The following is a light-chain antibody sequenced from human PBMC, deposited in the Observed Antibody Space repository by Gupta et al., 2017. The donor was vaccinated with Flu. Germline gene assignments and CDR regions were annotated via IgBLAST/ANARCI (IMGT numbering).Light chain of an antibody. J-gene: IGKJ1*01. CDR2: AAS. CDR3: LQYNAYPWT. CDR1: QGIRND. Sequence: DIQMTQSPSSLSASVGDRVTITCRASQGIRNDLDWFQQKPGKAPKRLLYAASSLQSGVPSRFSGSGSGTEFTLTISSLQPEDFATYFCLQYNAYPWTFGQGTRVEVK. V-gene: IGKV1-17*01.